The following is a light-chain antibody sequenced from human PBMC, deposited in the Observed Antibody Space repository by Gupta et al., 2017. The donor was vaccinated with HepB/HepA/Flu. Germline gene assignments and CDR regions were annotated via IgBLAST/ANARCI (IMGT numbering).Light chain of an antibody. Sequence: AIQMTQSPSSLSASVGDRVTITCRASQGIGRNLAWYQQKPGQAPNLLIYAASTLYNGVPSRFSGSGPGTDFTLTISSLQPEDYASYYCLQDYNFPRSFGQGTKLEIK. V-gene: IGKV1-6*01. CDR3: LQDYNFPRS. CDR2: AAS. CDR1: QGIGRN. J-gene: IGKJ2*03.